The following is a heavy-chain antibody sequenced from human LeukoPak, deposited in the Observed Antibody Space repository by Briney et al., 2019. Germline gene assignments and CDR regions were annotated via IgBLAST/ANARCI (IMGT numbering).Heavy chain of an antibody. J-gene: IGHJ5*02. V-gene: IGHV3-7*01. CDR3: ARDGGTDWYDP. CDR2: IKQDGSEK. D-gene: IGHD3-16*01. CDR1: GFTISGYW. Sequence: PGGSLRLSRAASGFTISGYWMTWVRQAPGKGLEWVANIKQDGSEKTYVDSVKGRFTISRDNAKNSIYLQMNSLRVEDTAIYYCARDGGTDWYDPWGQGTLVSVSS.